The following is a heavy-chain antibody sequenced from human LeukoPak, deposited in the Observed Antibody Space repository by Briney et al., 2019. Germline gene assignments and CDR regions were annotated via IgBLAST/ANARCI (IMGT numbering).Heavy chain of an antibody. CDR2: ISYDGSNK. CDR3: AKDTLYDSSGYLYLGACDI. CDR1: GFTFSSYA. J-gene: IGHJ3*02. D-gene: IGHD3-22*01. V-gene: IGHV3-30*04. Sequence: GGSLRLSCAASGFTFSSYAVHWVRQAPGKGLEWVALISYDGSNKYFADSVKGRFTISRDNSKNTLYLRMNSLRADDTAVYYCAKDTLYDSSGYLYLGACDIWGQGTMVTVSS.